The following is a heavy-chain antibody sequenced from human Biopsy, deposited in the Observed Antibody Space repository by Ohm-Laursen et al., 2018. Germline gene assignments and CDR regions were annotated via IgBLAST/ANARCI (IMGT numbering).Heavy chain of an antibody. CDR1: GGTFTMFP. CDR3: ASSDGRSGFDY. D-gene: IGHD3-10*01. V-gene: IGHV1-69*01. Sequence: ASSVKVSCKASGGTFTMFPISWVRQAPGQGLEWMGAILPFYGTTNFAQKFQGRVTPTADGSTSTAYMELSSLRSEDTGVYYCASSDGRSGFDYWGQGTLVTVSS. J-gene: IGHJ4*02. CDR2: ILPFYGTT.